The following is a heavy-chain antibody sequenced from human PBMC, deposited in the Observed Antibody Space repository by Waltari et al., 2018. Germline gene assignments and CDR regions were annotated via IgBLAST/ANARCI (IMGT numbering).Heavy chain of an antibody. V-gene: IGHV4-38-2*01. J-gene: IGHJ5*02. Sequence: QVQLQESGPGLVKPSETLSLTCAVSGYSISSGYYLGWIRQPPGKGMEWIGSIYHSGSTYYNPSLKSRVTISVDTAKNQFSLKLSSVTAADTAVYYCARIIVATINWFDPWGQGTLVTVSS. CDR2: IYHSGST. CDR3: ARIIVATINWFDP. CDR1: GYSISSGYY. D-gene: IGHD5-12*01.